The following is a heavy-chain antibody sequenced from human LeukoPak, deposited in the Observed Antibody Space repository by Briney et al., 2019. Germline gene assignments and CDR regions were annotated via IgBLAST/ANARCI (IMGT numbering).Heavy chain of an antibody. J-gene: IGHJ4*02. CDR2: ITHSGGST. Sequence: GGSLRLSCAASGFTFSSSALSWVRQAPGKGLEWVSAITHSGGSTYYADSVKGRFTISRDNAKNSLYLQMNSLRAEDTAVYYCARDLSGYSYGFGYWGQGTLVTVSS. V-gene: IGHV3-23*01. D-gene: IGHD5-18*01. CDR3: ARDLSGYSYGFGY. CDR1: GFTFSSSA.